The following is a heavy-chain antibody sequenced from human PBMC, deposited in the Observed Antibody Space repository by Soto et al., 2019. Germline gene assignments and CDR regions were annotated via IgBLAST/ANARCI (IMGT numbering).Heavy chain of an antibody. CDR3: ARGASTYYYGSGSPKYYFDY. V-gene: IGHV1-18*01. D-gene: IGHD3-10*01. CDR1: GYTFTSYG. J-gene: IGHJ4*02. Sequence: ASVKVSCKASGYTFTSYGISWVRQAPGQGLEWMGWISAYNGNTNYAQKLQGRVTMTTDTSTSTAYMELRSLRSDDTAVYYCARGASTYYYGSGSPKYYFDYWGQGTLVTVSS. CDR2: ISAYNGNT.